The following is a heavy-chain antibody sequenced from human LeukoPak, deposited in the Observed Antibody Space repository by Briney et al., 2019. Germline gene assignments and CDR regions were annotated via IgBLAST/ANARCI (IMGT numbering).Heavy chain of an antibody. Sequence: SQTLSVTCALSGDRVSSNSAPWNWITQSPSRGLEWLGRPYYRSKWYNDYAVSVKSRITINPDTSKNQFSLQLNSVAPEDTAVYYCARDGTWIQLWSSFDYWGQGTLVTVSS. CDR2: PYYRSKWYN. CDR3: ARDGTWIQLWSSFDY. J-gene: IGHJ4*02. CDR1: GDRVSSNSAP. V-gene: IGHV6-1*01. D-gene: IGHD5-18*01.